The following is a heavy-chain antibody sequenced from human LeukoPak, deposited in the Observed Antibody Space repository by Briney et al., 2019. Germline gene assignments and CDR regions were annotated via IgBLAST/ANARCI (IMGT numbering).Heavy chain of an antibody. CDR1: GYTFTGYY. CDR2: INPNSGGT. Sequence: GASVKVSCKASGYTFTGYYMHWVRQAPGQGLEWMGRINPNSGGTNYAQKFQGRVTMTRDTSTSTAYMELSRLRSDDTAVYYCARMPAGSSTTNDYWGQGTLVTVSS. V-gene: IGHV1-2*06. CDR3: ARMPAGSSTTNDY. D-gene: IGHD2-2*01. J-gene: IGHJ4*02.